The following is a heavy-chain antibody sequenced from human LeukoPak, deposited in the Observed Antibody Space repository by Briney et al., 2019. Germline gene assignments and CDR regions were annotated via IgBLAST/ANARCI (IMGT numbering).Heavy chain of an antibody. Sequence: SETLSLTCTVSGGSISIYYWSWVRQPPGKGLEWIGYIYYSGSTNYNPSLKSRVTISVDTSKNQFSLKLSSVTAADTAVYYCAREGGGGAVALDYWGQGTLVTVSS. D-gene: IGHD6-19*01. J-gene: IGHJ4*02. V-gene: IGHV4-59*01. CDR3: AREGGGGAVALDY. CDR1: GGSISIYY. CDR2: IYYSGST.